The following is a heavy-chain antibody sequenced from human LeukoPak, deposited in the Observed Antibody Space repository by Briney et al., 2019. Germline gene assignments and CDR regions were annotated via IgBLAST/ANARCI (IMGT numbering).Heavy chain of an antibody. J-gene: IGHJ4*02. D-gene: IGHD1-26*01. CDR1: GFTFSSYA. Sequence: GGSLRLSCTASGFTFSSYAMNWVRQAPGKGLEWVAAILGSGGSTWYADSVKGRFTISRDNSRNTLYLQMNSLRAEDTAVYYCAKAGSSGTDFDYWGQGTLVTVSS. V-gene: IGHV3-23*01. CDR2: ILGSGGST. CDR3: AKAGSSGTDFDY.